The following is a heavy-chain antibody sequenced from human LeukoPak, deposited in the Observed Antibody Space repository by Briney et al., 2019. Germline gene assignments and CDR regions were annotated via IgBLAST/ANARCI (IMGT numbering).Heavy chain of an antibody. CDR3: ARQGSGWYKANLDY. CDR2: INHSGST. V-gene: IGHV4-34*01. J-gene: IGHJ4*02. Sequence: PSETLSLTCAVYGGSFSGYYWSWIRQPPGKGLEWIGEINHSGSTNYNPSLKSRVTISVDTSKNQFSLKLSSVTAADTAVYYCARQGSGWYKANLDYWGQGTLVTVSS. D-gene: IGHD6-19*01. CDR1: GGSFSGYY.